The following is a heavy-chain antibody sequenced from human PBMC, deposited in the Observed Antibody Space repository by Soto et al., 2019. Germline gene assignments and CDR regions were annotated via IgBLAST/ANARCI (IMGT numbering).Heavy chain of an antibody. J-gene: IGHJ2*01. CDR3: ARDSSAWHWYFDL. CDR1: GGSISSSNW. Sequence: SETLSLTCAVSGGSISSSNWWSWVRQPPGKGLEWIGEIYHTGSTNYNPSLKSRVTISVDKSKNQLSLQLNSVTPEDTAVYFCARDSSAWHWYFDLWGRGTLVTVSS. D-gene: IGHD6-19*01. CDR2: IYHTGST. V-gene: IGHV4-4*02.